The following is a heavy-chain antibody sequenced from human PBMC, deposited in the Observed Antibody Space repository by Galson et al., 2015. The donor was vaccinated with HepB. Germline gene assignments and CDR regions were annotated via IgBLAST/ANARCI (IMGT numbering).Heavy chain of an antibody. J-gene: IGHJ4*02. Sequence: ETLSLTCTVSGGSIGDYYWSWIRQPPGKGLEWIGYIYYSGSTNYNPSLKSRVTISVDTSKNQFSLRLSSVAAADTALYYCARAGNDYIWGSYRSALDYWGQGTLVTVSS. V-gene: IGHV4-59*01. CDR1: GGSIGDYY. D-gene: IGHD3-16*02. CDR2: IYYSGST. CDR3: ARAGNDYIWGSYRSALDY.